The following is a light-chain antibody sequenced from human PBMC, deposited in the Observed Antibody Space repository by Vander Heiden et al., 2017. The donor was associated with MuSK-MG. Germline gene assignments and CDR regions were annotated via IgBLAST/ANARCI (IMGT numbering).Light chain of an antibody. CDR3: YQDDSVPNA. J-gene: IGKJ2*01. CDR2: WAS. Sequence: SVMNKYPDSLAVSLGERATINCKSSQSIFSSSNSKDYLAWYQQKPGQPPKLLIYWASTRESGVPDRFSDSGSCTDFSLTISTRQAEDVAVYYCYQDDSVPNAVVQGTKLEIK. V-gene: IGKV4-1*01. CDR1: QSIFSSSNSKDY.